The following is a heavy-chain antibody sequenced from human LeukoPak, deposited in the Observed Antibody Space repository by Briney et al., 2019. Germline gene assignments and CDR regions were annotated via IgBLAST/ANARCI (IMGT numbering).Heavy chain of an antibody. J-gene: IGHJ4*02. V-gene: IGHV3-23*01. CDR1: GFTFSSFG. CDR3: ARDSY. CDR2: LSGSGALT. Sequence: PGGSLRLSCAASGFTFSSFGMSWVRQPPGKGLEWVSTLSGSGALTYYADSVKGRFTISRDNSKNTLYLQMNSLRAEDTAVYYCARDSYWGQGTLVTVSS.